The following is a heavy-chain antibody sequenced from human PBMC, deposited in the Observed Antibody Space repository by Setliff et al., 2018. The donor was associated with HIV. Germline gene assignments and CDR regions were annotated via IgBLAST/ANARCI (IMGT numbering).Heavy chain of an antibody. Sequence: SETLSLTCTISGGSIGNSDYYWGWIRRPPGKGLEWIGSIYYSGTTYYNASLKSRVTMSVDTSKNQFFLKLNSVTAADTAVYYCARRGGIAVAGRGVTRGFDIWGQGTSVTVSS. J-gene: IGHJ3*02. CDR2: IYYSGTT. D-gene: IGHD6-19*01. CDR1: GGSIGNSDYY. CDR3: ARRGGIAVAGRGVTRGFDI. V-gene: IGHV4-39*01.